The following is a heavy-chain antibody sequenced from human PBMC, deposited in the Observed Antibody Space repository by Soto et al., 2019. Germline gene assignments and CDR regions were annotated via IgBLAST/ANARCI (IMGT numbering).Heavy chain of an antibody. CDR2: ISYDGSNK. J-gene: IGHJ4*02. CDR1: GFTFSNYA. D-gene: IGHD6-19*01. CDR3: ARDSTAVASYYFDN. V-gene: IGHV3-30*03. Sequence: PGGSLRLSCAASGFTFSNYAMTWVRQAPGKGLEWVAVISYDGSNKYYADSVKGRFTISRDNSKNTLYLQMNGLRPEDTAGYYCARDSTAVASYYFDNWGQGTPVTVSS.